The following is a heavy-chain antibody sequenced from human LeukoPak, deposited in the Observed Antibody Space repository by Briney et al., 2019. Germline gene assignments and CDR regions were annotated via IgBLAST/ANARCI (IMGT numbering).Heavy chain of an antibody. CDR1: GFTFSSYS. V-gene: IGHV3-21*01. CDR2: ISSSSSYV. J-gene: IGHJ5*02. D-gene: IGHD2-2*01. Sequence: GGSLRLSCAASGFTFSSYSMNWVRQAPGKGLEWVSSISSSSSYVYYADSVKGRFTISRDNAKSSLYLQMNSLRAEDTAVYYCARDIVVVPAASAVPNWFDPWGQGTLVTVSS. CDR3: ARDIVVVPAASAVPNWFDP.